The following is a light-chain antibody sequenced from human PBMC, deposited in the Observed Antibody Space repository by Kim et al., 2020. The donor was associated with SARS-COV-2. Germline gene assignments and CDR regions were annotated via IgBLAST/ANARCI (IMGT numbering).Light chain of an antibody. CDR3: QQRNSWPPAVT. J-gene: IGKJ4*01. Sequence: PAERANPSCSASQNIDTCLAWYQQRHDQAPRLLVYDASNRANGVPDRFSGSGSGTDFTLTISSLEPEDFSIYYCQQRNSWPPAVTFGGGTKVDIK. CDR2: DAS. CDR1: QNIDTC. V-gene: IGKV3-11*01.